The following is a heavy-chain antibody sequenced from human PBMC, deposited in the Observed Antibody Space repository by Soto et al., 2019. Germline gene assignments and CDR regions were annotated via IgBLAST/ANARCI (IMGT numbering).Heavy chain of an antibody. CDR1: GGTFSSYA. J-gene: IGHJ3*02. Sequence: QVQLVQSGAEVKKPGSSVKVSCKASGGTFSSYAISWVRQAPGQGLEWMGGIIPIFGTANYAQKFQGRVTITADESTSTAYMELSSLRSEDTALYYCAREERDGGSYYFAFDIWGQGTMVTVSS. CDR2: IIPIFGTA. CDR3: AREERDGGSYYFAFDI. V-gene: IGHV1-69*01. D-gene: IGHD1-26*01.